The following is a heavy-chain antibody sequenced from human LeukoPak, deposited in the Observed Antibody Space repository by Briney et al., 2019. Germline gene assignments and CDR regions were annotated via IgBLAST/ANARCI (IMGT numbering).Heavy chain of an antibody. CDR3: ARGRDYGDPIDY. CDR2: INPNSGGT. D-gene: IGHD4-17*01. J-gene: IGHJ4*02. CDR1: GYTFTTYT. Sequence: ASGKVSCKASGYTFTTYTMNWVRQAPGQGLEWMGWINPNSGGTNYAQKFQGWVTMTRDTSISTAYMELSRLRSDDTAVYYCARGRDYGDPIDYWGQGTLVTVSS. V-gene: IGHV1-2*04.